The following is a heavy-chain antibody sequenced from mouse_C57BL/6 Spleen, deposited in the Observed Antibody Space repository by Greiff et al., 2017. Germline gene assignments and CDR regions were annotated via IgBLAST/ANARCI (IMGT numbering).Heavy chain of an antibody. CDR3: ARGTAQATAAD. V-gene: IGHV1-19*01. CDR1: GYTFTDYY. D-gene: IGHD3-2*02. J-gene: IGHJ3*01. CDR2: INPYNGGT. Sequence: VQLQQSGPVLVKPGASVKMSCKASGYTFTDYYMNWVKQSHGKSLEWIGVINPYNGGTSYNQKFKGKATLTVDKSSSTAYMELNSLTSEDSAVYYCARGTAQATAADWGQGTLVTVAA.